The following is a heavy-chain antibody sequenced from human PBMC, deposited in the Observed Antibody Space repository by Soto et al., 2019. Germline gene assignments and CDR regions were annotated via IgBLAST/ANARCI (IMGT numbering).Heavy chain of an antibody. Sequence: QVQLVESGGGVVQPGRSLRLSCTASGFNFSSYGMHWVRQAPGKGLEWVAVIWYDGSNKYYADSVKGRFTISRDNSKNTLYLQMNSLRAEDTAIYYCAKDLAGGGCFDYWGQGTLVTVSS. D-gene: IGHD1-26*01. J-gene: IGHJ4*02. CDR1: GFNFSSYG. CDR2: IWYDGSNK. CDR3: AKDLAGGGCFDY. V-gene: IGHV3-33*06.